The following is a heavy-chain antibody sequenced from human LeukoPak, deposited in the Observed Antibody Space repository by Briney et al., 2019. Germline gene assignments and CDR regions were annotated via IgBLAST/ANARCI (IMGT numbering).Heavy chain of an antibody. CDR3: ARRNDSSGGMYYGMDV. CDR1: GFTFSNAW. Sequence: GGSLRLSCAASGFTFSNAWMSWVRQAPGKGLEWVAAITGSGSSTYYADSVKGRITISRDNSKNTLYLQMNSLRAEDTAVYFCARRNDSSGGMYYGMDVWGQGTTVTVSS. V-gene: IGHV3-23*01. J-gene: IGHJ6*02. CDR2: ITGSGSST. D-gene: IGHD3-10*01.